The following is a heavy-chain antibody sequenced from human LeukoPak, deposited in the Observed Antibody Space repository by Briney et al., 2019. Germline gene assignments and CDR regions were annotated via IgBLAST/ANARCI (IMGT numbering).Heavy chain of an antibody. V-gene: IGHV3-66*01. D-gene: IGHD6-19*01. J-gene: IGHJ4*02. CDR2: IYSGGST. CDR3: ARDPVAVAGTGPYDY. Sequence: GGSLRLSCAASGFTVSSNYMSWVRQAPGKGLEWVSVIYSGGSTYYADSVKGRFTISRDNSKNTLYLQMNSLRAEDTAVYYCARDPVAVAGTGPYDYWGQGTLVTVFS. CDR1: GFTVSSNY.